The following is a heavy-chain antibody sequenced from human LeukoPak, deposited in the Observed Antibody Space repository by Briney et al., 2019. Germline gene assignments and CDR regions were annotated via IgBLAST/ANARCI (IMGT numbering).Heavy chain of an antibody. CDR2: ISASETSI. CDR3: AKEGHGGDYYYGMDV. D-gene: IGHD4-17*01. J-gene: IGHJ6*02. CDR1: GFTFSLYN. Sequence: GGSLRLSCAASGFTFSLYNMNWVRQAPGKGLEWVSQISASETSIKYADSVRGRFTISRDNVKNSVYLQMNSLRAEDTAVYYCAKEGHGGDYYYGMDVWGQGTTVTVSS. V-gene: IGHV3-48*01.